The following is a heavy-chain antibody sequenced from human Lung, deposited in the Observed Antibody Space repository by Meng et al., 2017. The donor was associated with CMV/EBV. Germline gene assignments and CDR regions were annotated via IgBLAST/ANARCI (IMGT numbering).Heavy chain of an antibody. D-gene: IGHD4-17*01. J-gene: IGHJ4*02. Sequence: GGSLRLXCSTSGFTFRRHWVVWVRQAPGKGVEWVADIREDGSEKYYVDSVKGRFTISRDNANDSLFLQMNNLKSEDSAVYYCAKGVTIHGVTKPTAALRWGQGTLVTVSS. V-gene: IGHV3-7*01. CDR2: IREDGSEK. CDR3: AKGVTIHGVTKPTAALR. CDR1: GFTFRRHW.